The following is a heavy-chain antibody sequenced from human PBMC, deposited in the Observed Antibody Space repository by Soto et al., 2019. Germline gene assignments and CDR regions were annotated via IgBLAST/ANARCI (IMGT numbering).Heavy chain of an antibody. Sequence: SETLSLTCTVSGGSVSSGSYYWSWIRQPPGKGLEWIGNIYYSGSTNYNPSLKSRVTISVDTSKNQFSLKLSSVTAADTAVYYCARDGSAVAGFDYWGQGTLVTVYS. CDR2: IYYSGST. D-gene: IGHD6-19*01. V-gene: IGHV4-61*01. CDR1: GGSVSSGSYY. J-gene: IGHJ4*02. CDR3: ARDGSAVAGFDY.